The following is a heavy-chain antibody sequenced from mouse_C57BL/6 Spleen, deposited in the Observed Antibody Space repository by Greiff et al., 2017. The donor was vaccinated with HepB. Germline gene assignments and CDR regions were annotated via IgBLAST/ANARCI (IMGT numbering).Heavy chain of an antibody. CDR3: ARYHSTTGWFAY. Sequence: VQLQQSGAELMKPGASVKLSCTATGYTFTGYWIEWVKQRPGHGLEWIGEILPGSGSTNYNEKCKGKVTFTADTTSNTAYMQLSSLTTEDSAIYYGARYHSTTGWFAYWGQGTLVTVSA. CDR1: GYTFTGYW. J-gene: IGHJ3*01. V-gene: IGHV1-9*01. CDR2: ILPGSGST. D-gene: IGHD1-1*01.